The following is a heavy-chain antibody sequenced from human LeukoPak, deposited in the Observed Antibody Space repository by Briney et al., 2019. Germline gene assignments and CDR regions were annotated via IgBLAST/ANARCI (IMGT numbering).Heavy chain of an antibody. CDR1: GFTFSSYA. J-gene: IGHJ4*02. CDR2: IGGSDGST. V-gene: IGHV3-23*01. Sequence: PGGSLRPSCAASGFTFSSYAMSWVRQAPRKGLEWVSGIGGSDGSTFYADSVKGRFTISRDNSKNTLFLQMNSLRAEDTAVYYCAKDRKIRGVTAFDYWGQGTPVTVSS. CDR3: AKDRKIRGVTAFDY. D-gene: IGHD3-10*01.